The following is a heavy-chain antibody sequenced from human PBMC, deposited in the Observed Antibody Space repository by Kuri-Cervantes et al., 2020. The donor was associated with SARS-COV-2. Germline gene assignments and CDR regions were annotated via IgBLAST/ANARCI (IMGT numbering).Heavy chain of an antibody. CDR2: ISYDGSNK. CDR1: GFTFSSYA. CDR3: ARGSYCGGDCYSGWYFDL. D-gene: IGHD2-21*02. V-gene: IGHV3-30*14. Sequence: GESLKISCAASGFTFSSYAMRWVRQAPGKGLEWVAVISYDGSNKYYADSVKGRFTISRDNSKNTLYLQMNSLRAEDTAVYYCARGSYCGGDCYSGWYFDLWGRGTLVTVSS. J-gene: IGHJ2*01.